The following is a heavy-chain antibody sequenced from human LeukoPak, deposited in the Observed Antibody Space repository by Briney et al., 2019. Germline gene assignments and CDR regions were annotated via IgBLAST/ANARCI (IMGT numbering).Heavy chain of an antibody. CDR3: ARGLRDSSGWYGKYWYFDL. J-gene: IGHJ2*01. V-gene: IGHV1-8*01. D-gene: IGHD6-19*01. CDR2: MNPNSGNT. CDR1: GYTFTSYD. Sequence: ASVKVSCKASGYTFTSYDINWVRQAAGQGLEWMGWMNPNSGNTGYAQKFQGRVTMTRNTSISTAYMELSSLRSEDTAVYYCARGLRDSSGWYGKYWYFDLWGRGTLVTVSS.